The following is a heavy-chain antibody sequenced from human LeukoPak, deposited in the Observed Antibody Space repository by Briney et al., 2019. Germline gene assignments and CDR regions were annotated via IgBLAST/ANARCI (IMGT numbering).Heavy chain of an antibody. CDR2: IYDDGRT. Sequence: GGSLRLSCTVSGFTVSTTLMDWVRQAPGKGLEWVSLIYDDGRTVYGDSVRGRFTISRDTSKNTLYLQMNSLRAEDTAVYYCAKDKDPAHYYDTSGYDYWGQGTLVTVSS. J-gene: IGHJ4*02. D-gene: IGHD3-22*01. V-gene: IGHV3-53*01. CDR1: GFTVSTTL. CDR3: AKDKDPAHYYDTSGYDY.